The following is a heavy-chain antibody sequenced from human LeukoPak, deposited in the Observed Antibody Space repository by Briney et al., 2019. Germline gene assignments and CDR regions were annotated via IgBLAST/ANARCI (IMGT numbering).Heavy chain of an antibody. CDR1: GGSISSGGYY. CDR2: IYYSGST. J-gene: IGHJ4*02. CDR3: ASSGNYDSSGYYYYFDY. V-gene: IGHV4-31*03. Sequence: SETLSLTCTVSGGSISSGGYYWSWVRQHPGKGLEWIGYIYYSGSTYYNPSLKSRVTISVDTSKNQFSLKLSSVTAADTAVYYCASSGNYDSSGYYYYFDYWGQGTLVTVSS. D-gene: IGHD3-22*01.